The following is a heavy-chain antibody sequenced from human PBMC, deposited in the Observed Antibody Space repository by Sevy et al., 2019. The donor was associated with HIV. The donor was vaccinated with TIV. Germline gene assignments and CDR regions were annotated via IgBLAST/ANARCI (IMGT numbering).Heavy chain of an antibody. CDR2: ITTYNGKT. Sequence: ASVKVSCKASGYTFTNYGITWVRQAPGQGLEWRGWITTYNGKTNDVEKLQGRVTMTTDTSTSTAYMELRSLRSDDTAVYYCARVHGLVPAAIYPNYGMDVWGQGTTVTVSS. J-gene: IGHJ6*02. CDR1: GYTFTNYG. CDR3: ARVHGLVPAAIYPNYGMDV. D-gene: IGHD2-2*01. V-gene: IGHV1-18*01.